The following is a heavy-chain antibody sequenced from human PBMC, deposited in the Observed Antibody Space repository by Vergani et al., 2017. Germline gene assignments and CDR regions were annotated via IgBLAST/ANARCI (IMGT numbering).Heavy chain of an antibody. J-gene: IGHJ5*02. V-gene: IGHV4-59*01. CDR3: ARDRDLYCRSTTSCHNWFHP. CDR1: GAAIKDFY. CDR2: VYYTGST. Sequence: QVQLQESGPGLVKPSETLSLTCTVSGAAIKDFYWSWFRQPPGKGLEWFGYVYYTGSTTNNPSLKSRVTISVDTSNNQFSLRMTSLTAADTAIYYCARDRDLYCRSTTSCHNWFHPWGEGSLVTVSS. D-gene: IGHD2/OR15-2a*01.